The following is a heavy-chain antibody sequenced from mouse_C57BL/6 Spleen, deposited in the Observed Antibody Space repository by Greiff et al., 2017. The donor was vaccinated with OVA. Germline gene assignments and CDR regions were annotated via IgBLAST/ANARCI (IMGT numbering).Heavy chain of an antibody. CDR1: GYTFTSYW. J-gene: IGHJ4*01. V-gene: IGHV1-59*01. CDR2: IDPSDSYT. D-gene: IGHD1-1*01. CDR3: ASYYYGSHAMDY. Sequence: QVQLQQPGAELVRPGTSVKLSCKASGYTFTSYWMHWVKQRPGQGLEWIGVIDPSDSYTNYNPKFKGKATLTVDTSSSTAYMQLSSLTSEDSAVYYCASYYYGSHAMDYWGQGTSVTVSS.